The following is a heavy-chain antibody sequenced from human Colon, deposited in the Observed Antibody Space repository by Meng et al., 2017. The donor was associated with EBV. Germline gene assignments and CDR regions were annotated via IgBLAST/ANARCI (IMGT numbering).Heavy chain of an antibody. CDR3: ARSAMISAWFDP. D-gene: IGHD3-22*01. V-gene: IGHV4-30-4*01. CDR1: SDPPSSGCYY. Sequence: PEESGPVLVNPSHTPGITCAAVSDPPSSGCYYWRWIRQPPGNGLDWIGYIYYSGSTYSNPSLKSRVTISVDTAKNQFSLKLSSVTAADTAVYYCARSAMISAWFDPWGQGTLVTVSS. J-gene: IGHJ5*02. CDR2: IYYSGST.